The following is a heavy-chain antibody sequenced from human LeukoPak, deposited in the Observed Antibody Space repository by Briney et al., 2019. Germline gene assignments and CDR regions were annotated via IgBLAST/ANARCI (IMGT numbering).Heavy chain of an antibody. Sequence: RSGRSLRLSCAASGFTFSSYSMNWVRQAPGKGLEWVSSISSSSSYIYYADSVKGRFTISRDNAKNSLYLQMNSLRAEDTAVYYCARDSEPDFWSGYYCLDYWGQGTLVTVSS. V-gene: IGHV3-21*01. CDR1: GFTFSSYS. D-gene: IGHD3-3*01. CDR3: ARDSEPDFWSGYYCLDY. CDR2: ISSSSSYI. J-gene: IGHJ4*02.